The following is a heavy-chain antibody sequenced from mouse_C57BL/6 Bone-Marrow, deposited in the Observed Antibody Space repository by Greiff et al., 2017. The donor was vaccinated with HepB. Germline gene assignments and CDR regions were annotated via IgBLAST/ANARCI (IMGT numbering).Heavy chain of an antibody. CDR2: IYPRSGNT. CDR1: GYTFTSYG. V-gene: IGHV1-81*01. Sequence: QVQLKQSGAELARPGASVKLSCKASGYTFTSYGISWVKQRTGQGLEWIGEIYPRSGNTYYNEKFKGKATLTADKSSSTAYMELRSLTSEDSAVYFCASHYYGDYWGQGTTLTVSS. J-gene: IGHJ2*01. CDR3: ASHYYGDY.